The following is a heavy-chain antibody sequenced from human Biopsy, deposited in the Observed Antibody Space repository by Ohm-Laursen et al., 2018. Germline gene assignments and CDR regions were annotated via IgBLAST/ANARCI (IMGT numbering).Heavy chain of an antibody. J-gene: IGHJ5*02. Sequence: SETLSLTCGVSGGSISGGGYYWSWIRQFPGKGLELLGYIYNVESTYYNPSLKSRVLISGDASRNQYSLKLTSVTAADTAVYYCVRDRRDWYEPWGQGTLVTVSS. CDR2: IYNVEST. CDR1: GGSISGGGYY. CDR3: VRDRRDWYEP. V-gene: IGHV4-31*11.